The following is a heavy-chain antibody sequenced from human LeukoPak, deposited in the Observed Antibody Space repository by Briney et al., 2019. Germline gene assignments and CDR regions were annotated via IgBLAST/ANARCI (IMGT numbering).Heavy chain of an antibody. J-gene: IGHJ4*02. D-gene: IGHD4-23*01. CDR2: IYHSGST. V-gene: IGHV4-30-2*01. CDR3: ARFGAYGGKGY. Sequence: SETLSLTCTVSGGSISSGGYYWSWIRQPPGKGLEWIGYIYHSGSTYYNPSLKSRVTISVDRSKNQFSLKLSSVTAADTAVYYCARFGAYGGKGYWGQGTLVTVSS. CDR1: GGSISSGGYY.